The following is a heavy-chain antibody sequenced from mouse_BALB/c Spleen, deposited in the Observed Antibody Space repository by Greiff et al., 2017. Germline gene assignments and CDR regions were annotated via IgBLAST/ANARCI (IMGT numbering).Heavy chain of an antibody. J-gene: IGHJ4*01. V-gene: IGHV5-17*02. Sequence: EVMLVESGGGLVQPGGSRKLSCAASGFTFSSFGMHWVRQAPEKGLEWVAYISSGSSTIYYADTVKGRFTISRDNPKNTLFLQMTSLRSEDTAMYYCARLAMDYWGQGTSVTVSS. CDR3: ARLAMDY. CDR2: ISSGSSTI. CDR1: GFTFSSFG.